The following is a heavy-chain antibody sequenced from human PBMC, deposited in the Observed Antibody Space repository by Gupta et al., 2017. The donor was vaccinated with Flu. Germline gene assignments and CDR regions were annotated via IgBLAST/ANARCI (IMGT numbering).Heavy chain of an antibody. D-gene: IGHD1-26*01. CDR3: RWEAWGDILFDY. V-gene: IGHV4-34*01. CDR1: GGSFSGYY. Sequence: QVQLQQWGAGLLKPSETLSLTCAVYGGSFSGYYWSWIRQPPGKGLEWIGEINHSGSTNDNPSLKSRVTISVDTSKKQCSLKLRSVTAAETAVYYFRWEAWGDILFDYGGQGTMVTVCS. CDR2: INHSGST. J-gene: IGHJ4*02.